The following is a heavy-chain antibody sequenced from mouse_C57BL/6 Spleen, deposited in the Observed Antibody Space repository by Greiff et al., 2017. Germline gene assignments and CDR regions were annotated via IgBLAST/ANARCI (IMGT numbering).Heavy chain of an antibody. J-gene: IGHJ4*01. Sequence: VQLQQPGAELVKPGASVKLSCKASGYTFTSYWMHRVKQRPGQGLEWIGMIHPNSGSTNYNEKFKSKATLTVDKSSSTAYMQLSSLTSEDSAVYYGEREGGGAYAMDYWGQGTSVTVSS. CDR2: IHPNSGST. V-gene: IGHV1-64*01. CDR3: EREGGGAYAMDY. CDR1: GYTFTSYW.